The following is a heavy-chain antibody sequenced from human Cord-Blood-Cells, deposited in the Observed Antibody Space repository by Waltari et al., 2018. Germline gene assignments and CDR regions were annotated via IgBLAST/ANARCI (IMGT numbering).Heavy chain of an antibody. V-gene: IGHV3-9*01. CDR1: GFPFDVSA. CDR3: AKAKGIAAAYYGMDV. J-gene: IGHJ6*02. Sequence: EVQLVESGGGLVQHGRSLSLSCAASGFPFDVSALHCVRYAPGKGLEWVSGISWNSGSIGYADSVKGRFTISRDNAKNSLYLQMNSLRAEDTALYYCAKAKGIAAAYYGMDVWGQGTTVTVSS. CDR2: ISWNSGSI. D-gene: IGHD6-13*01.